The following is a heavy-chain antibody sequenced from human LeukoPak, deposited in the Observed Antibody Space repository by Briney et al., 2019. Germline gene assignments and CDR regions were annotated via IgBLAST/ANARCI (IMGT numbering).Heavy chain of an antibody. CDR3: TIDHILSSGSYYNPGWFDP. CDR1: GFTFSDYY. J-gene: IGHJ5*02. CDR2: IKSKTDGATT. Sequence: GGSLRLSCAASGFTFSDYYMTWVRQAPGKGLEWVGRIKSKTDGATTDYAAPVKGIFTISRDDSENTLYLQMNSLKTEDAAVYYCTIDHILSSGSYYNPGWFDPWGQGTLVTVSS. D-gene: IGHD3-10*01. V-gene: IGHV3-15*01.